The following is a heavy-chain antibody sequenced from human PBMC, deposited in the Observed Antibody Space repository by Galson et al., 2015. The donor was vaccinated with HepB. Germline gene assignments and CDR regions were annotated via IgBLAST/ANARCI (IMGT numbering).Heavy chain of an antibody. J-gene: IGHJ4*02. CDR1: GFTFSSYG. V-gene: IGHV3-30*03. CDR3: AITHYYDSSGYYPDY. D-gene: IGHD3-22*01. Sequence: FLRLPCAASGFTFSSYGMHWVRQAPGKGLEWVAVISYDGSNKYYADSVKGRFTISRDNSKNTLYLQMNSLRAEDTAVYYCAITHYYDSSGYYPDYWGQGTLVTVSS. CDR2: ISYDGSNK.